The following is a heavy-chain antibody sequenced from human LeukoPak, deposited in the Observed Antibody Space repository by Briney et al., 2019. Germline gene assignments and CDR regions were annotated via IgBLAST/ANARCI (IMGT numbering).Heavy chain of an antibody. CDR2: INPNSGGT. D-gene: IGHD5-12*01. Sequence: GASVKVSCKASGYTFTGYYMHWVRQAPGQGLEWMGWINPNSGGTNYAQKFQGWVTMTRDTSISTAYMELSRLRSEDTAVYYCARRGYSGYDYEEWDYYYYYMDVWGKGTTVTVSS. J-gene: IGHJ6*03. V-gene: IGHV1-2*04. CDR3: ARRGYSGYDYEEWDYYYYYMDV. CDR1: GYTFTGYY.